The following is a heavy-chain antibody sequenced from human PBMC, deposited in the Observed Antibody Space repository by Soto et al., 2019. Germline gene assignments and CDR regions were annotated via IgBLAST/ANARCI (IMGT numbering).Heavy chain of an antibody. Sequence: QMQLVQSGPEVKKPGTSVKVSCKASGFTFTSSAVQWVRQARGQRLEWIGWIVVGSGNTNYAQKFQERVTITRDMSTSTAYMELSSLRSEDTAVYYCAADSSRACGTKCPGYYYYGMDVWGQGTTVTVSS. CDR1: GFTFTSSA. CDR3: AADSSRACGTKCPGYYYYGMDV. J-gene: IGHJ6*02. D-gene: IGHD1-1*01. CDR2: IVVGSGNT. V-gene: IGHV1-58*01.